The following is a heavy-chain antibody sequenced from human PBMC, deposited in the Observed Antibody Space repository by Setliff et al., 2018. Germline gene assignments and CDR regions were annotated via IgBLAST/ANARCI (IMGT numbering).Heavy chain of an antibody. V-gene: IGHV1-18*01. CDR3: GRVDAELIPGNYIDY. CDR2: ISAYNGNT. CDR1: GYTFSTYG. Sequence: ASVKVSCKDSGYTFSTYGYSWVRQAPGQGLEWMGWISAYNGNTKFVQKFRGRVAMTTDTSTSTAFMELRSLRPDDTAFYYCGRVDAELIPGNYIDYWGQGTLVTVSS. J-gene: IGHJ4*02. D-gene: IGHD1-7*01.